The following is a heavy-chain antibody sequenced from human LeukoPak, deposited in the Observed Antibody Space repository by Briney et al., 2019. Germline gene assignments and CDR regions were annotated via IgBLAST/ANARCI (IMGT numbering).Heavy chain of an antibody. CDR2: ISWDGGST. CDR1: GFTFDDYA. J-gene: IGHJ4*02. V-gene: IGHV3-43D*03. CDR3: AKGDGYNLQGDTNFDY. Sequence: PGGSLRLSCAASGFTFDDYAMHWVRQAPGKGLEWVSLISWDGGSTYYADSVKGRFTISRDNSKNSLYLQMNSLRAEDTALYYCAKGDGYNLQGDTNFDYWGQGTLVTVSS. D-gene: IGHD5-24*01.